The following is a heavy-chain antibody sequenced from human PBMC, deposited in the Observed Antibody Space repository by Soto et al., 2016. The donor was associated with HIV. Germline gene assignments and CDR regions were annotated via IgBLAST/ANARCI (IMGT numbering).Heavy chain of an antibody. CDR1: GFPFRSYV. J-gene: IGHJ2*01. CDR3: VRRSNTVTTAYWYFDL. V-gene: IGHV3-48*03. CDR2: ISSSGNIK. Sequence: EVQLVESGGGSVQPGGSLRLSCEASGFPFRSYVMNWVRQAPGKGLEWISYISSSGNIKHYADSVKGRFTISRDKAKNSLFLQMNSLRVDDTAVYYCVRRSNTVTTAYWYFDLWGLAPCHCLL. D-gene: IGHD4-17*01.